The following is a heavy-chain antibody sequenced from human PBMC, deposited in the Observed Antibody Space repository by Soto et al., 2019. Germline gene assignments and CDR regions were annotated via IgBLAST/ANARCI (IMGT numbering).Heavy chain of an antibody. V-gene: IGHV4-4*02. Sequence: QVQLQESGPGVVKPSGTLSLTCAVSGGSVSSDYWWSWVRLPPGKGLEWIGEIYHSGRTNYNPSLESRVTISLDKSKHQLSLILNSVTAADTAVYYCARDRPSYGRNFDYWGQGTLVTVSS. D-gene: IGHD1-26*01. CDR2: IYHSGRT. CDR3: ARDRPSYGRNFDY. J-gene: IGHJ4*02. CDR1: GGSVSSDYW.